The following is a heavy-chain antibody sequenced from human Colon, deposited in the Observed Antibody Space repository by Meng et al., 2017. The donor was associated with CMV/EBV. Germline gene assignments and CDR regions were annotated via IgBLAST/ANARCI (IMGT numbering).Heavy chain of an antibody. CDR1: GITMSNSW. CDR2: IKGDGSEI. J-gene: IGHJ4*02. V-gene: IGHV3-7*04. D-gene: IGHD6-13*01. Sequence: VVLVESGGGLVQPGGSLRLSCVVSGITMSNSWMSWVRQAPAKGLEWVANIKGDGSEIQYVDSVKGRFTVSRDNTKNSLYLQMNILKTEDTAVYYCVRGSSSFWGQGTLVNRLL. CDR3: VRGSSSF.